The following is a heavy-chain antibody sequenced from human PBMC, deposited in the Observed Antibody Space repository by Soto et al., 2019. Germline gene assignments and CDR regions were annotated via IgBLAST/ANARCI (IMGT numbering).Heavy chain of an antibody. J-gene: IGHJ6*02. CDR1: VVTFSSYA. Sequence: GASVKFSGKDSVVTFSSYAISWVRQAPGQGLEWMGGIIPIFGTANYAQKFQGRVTITADESTSPAYMELSSPRSEDTAVYYCARDQGITGTPYYYYYCMDVWGQGTKVTVSS. D-gene: IGHD1-7*01. CDR2: IIPIFGTA. CDR3: ARDQGITGTPYYYYYCMDV. V-gene: IGHV1-69*13.